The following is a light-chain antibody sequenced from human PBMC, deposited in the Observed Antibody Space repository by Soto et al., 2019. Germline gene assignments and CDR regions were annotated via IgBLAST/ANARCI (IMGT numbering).Light chain of an antibody. CDR3: QQRSNWPPLT. CDR2: KTS. V-gene: IGKV1-5*03. J-gene: IGKJ5*01. Sequence: DILMTQSPSFLSASVGDIVTITCRASQSISTWVAWYQQKPGKAPKLLIYKTSSLESGVPSRFRGSGSGTEFTLTISSLEPEDFAVYYCQQRSNWPPLTFGQGTRLEIK. CDR1: QSISTW.